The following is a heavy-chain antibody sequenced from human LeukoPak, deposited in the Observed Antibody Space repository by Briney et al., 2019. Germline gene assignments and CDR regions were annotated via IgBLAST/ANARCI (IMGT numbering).Heavy chain of an antibody. CDR3: AKGLAVSGEDY. V-gene: IGHV3-9*01. CDR2: ITWNSVSI. J-gene: IGHJ4*02. D-gene: IGHD6-19*01. Sequence: GGSLRLSCAASGFIFGDYAMHWVRQAPGKGLEWVSGITWNSVSIGYADSVKGRFTISRDNAKNSLYLQMSSLRAEDTAFYYCAKGLAVSGEDYWGQGTLVTVSS. CDR1: GFIFGDYA.